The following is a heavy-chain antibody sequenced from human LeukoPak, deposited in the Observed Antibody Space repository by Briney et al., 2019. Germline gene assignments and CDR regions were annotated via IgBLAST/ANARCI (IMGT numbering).Heavy chain of an antibody. CDR3: SGYCSGGSCYYVDY. CDR1: GFTFSNAW. V-gene: IGHV3-15*01. CDR2: IKRKTDGETT. J-gene: IGHJ4*02. D-gene: IGHD2-15*01. Sequence: GGSLRLSCAASGFTFSNAWMYWVRQAPGKGLEWVGRIKRKTDGETTDYATPVKGRFTLSRDDSKNTLYLQMNSLKTEDAAVYYCSGYCSGGSCYYVDYWGQGTLVTVSS.